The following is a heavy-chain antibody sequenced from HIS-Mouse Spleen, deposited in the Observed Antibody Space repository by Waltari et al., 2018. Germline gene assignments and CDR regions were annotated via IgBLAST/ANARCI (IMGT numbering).Heavy chain of an antibody. J-gene: IGHJ4*02. CDR3: ARVYYDFWSGYYY. CDR2: INPNSVNT. V-gene: IGHV1-8*01. Sequence: QVQLVQSGAEVKKPGASVKVSCKASGYTFTSYDIKRVRQATGQGLEWMGWINPNSVNTGYAQKFQGRVTMTRNTSRSTAYMELSSLRSEDTAVYYCARVYYDFWSGYYYWGQGTLVTVSS. D-gene: IGHD3-3*01. CDR1: GYTFTSYD.